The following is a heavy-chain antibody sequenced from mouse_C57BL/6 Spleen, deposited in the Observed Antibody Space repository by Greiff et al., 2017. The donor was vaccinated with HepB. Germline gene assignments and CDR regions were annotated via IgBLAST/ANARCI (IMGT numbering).Heavy chain of an antibody. CDR3: ASYDYDEYYFDY. CDR1: GYSITSGYY. Sequence: VQLQQSGPGLVKPSQSLSLTCSVTGYSITSGYYWNWIRQFPGNKLEWMGYISYDGSNNYNPSLKNRISITRDTSKNQFFLKLNSVTTEDTATYYCASYDYDEYYFDYWGQGTTLTVSS. CDR2: ISYDGSN. D-gene: IGHD2-4*01. V-gene: IGHV3-6*01. J-gene: IGHJ2*01.